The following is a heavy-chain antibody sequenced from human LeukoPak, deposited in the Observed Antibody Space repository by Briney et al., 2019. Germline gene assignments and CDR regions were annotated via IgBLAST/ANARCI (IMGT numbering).Heavy chain of an antibody. D-gene: IGHD3-10*01. V-gene: IGHV3-20*04. Sequence: PGGSLRLSCAASGFTFDDYGMSWVRQAPGKGLEWVSGINWNGGSTGYADSVKGRFTISRDNAKNSLYLQMNSLRAEDTAVYYCAKEVITMVRGVIKDDYWGQGTLVTVSS. CDR1: GFTFDDYG. CDR2: INWNGGST. CDR3: AKEVITMVRGVIKDDY. J-gene: IGHJ4*02.